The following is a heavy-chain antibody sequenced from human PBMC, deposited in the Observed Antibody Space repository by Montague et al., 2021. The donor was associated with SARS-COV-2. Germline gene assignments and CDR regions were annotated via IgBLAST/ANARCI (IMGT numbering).Heavy chain of an antibody. Sequence: SETLSLTCTVSGDSVSSSDHYWGWIRQPPGKGLEWLGIVYYSGYTYYNPSVKGRVTISIGASKNQFSLKLNSLTATDTAIYHCARRRLREDYFDFWGQGTLLTVPS. D-gene: IGHD4-17*01. CDR1: GDSVSSSDHY. CDR2: VYYSGYT. CDR3: ARRRLREDYFDF. V-gene: IGHV4-39*01. J-gene: IGHJ4*02.